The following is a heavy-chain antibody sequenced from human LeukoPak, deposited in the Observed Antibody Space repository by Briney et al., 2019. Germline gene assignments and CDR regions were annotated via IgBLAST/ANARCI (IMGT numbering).Heavy chain of an antibody. V-gene: IGHV4-39*01. J-gene: IGHJ5*02. CDR3: ARQGHPSGWFDP. Sequence: SETLSLTCTVSGGSINSSSYYWGWIRQPPGKGLEWIGSIYYSGNTYYNPSLKSRVTISVDTSKNQFSLKLSSVTAADTAMYYCARQGHPSGWFDPWGQGTLVTVSS. CDR2: IYYSGNT. CDR1: GGSINSSSYY. D-gene: IGHD3-10*01.